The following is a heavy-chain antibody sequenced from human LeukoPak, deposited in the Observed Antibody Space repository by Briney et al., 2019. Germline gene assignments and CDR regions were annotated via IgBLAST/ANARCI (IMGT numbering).Heavy chain of an antibody. CDR1: GDSVSSNSAA. V-gene: IGHV6-1*01. J-gene: IGHJ4*02. CDR3: ARGHTITIFGVVIIDYFDY. D-gene: IGHD3-3*01. Sequence: SQTLSLTCAISGDSVSSNSAAWNWIRQSPSRGLEWLRRTYYRSKWYNDYAVSVKSRITINPDTSKNQFSLQLNSVTPEDTAVYYCARGHTITIFGVVIIDYFDYWGQGTLVTVSS. CDR2: TYYRSKWYN.